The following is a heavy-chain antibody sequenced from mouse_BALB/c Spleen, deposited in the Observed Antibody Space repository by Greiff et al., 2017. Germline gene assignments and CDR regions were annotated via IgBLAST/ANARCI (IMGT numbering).Heavy chain of an antibody. J-gene: IGHJ3*01. CDR1: GYSITSGYY. D-gene: IGHD2-4*01. Sequence: EVQLQESGPGLVKPSQSLSLTCSVTGYSITSGYYWNWIRQFPGNKLEWMGYISYDGSNNYNPSLKNRISITRDTSKNQFFLKLNSVTTEDTATYYCAIYDYDGPRFAYWGQGTLVTVSA. CDR3: AIYDYDGPRFAY. V-gene: IGHV3-6*02. CDR2: ISYDGSN.